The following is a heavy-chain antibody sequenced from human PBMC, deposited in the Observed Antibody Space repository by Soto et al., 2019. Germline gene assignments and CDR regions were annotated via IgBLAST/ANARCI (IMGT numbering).Heavy chain of an antibody. CDR1: GFTFNNAW. Sequence: GGSLRLSCAASGFTFNNAWMSWARQAPGKGLEWVGRIKSKTDGGTTDYAAPVKGRFTISRDDSKNKLYLQMTSLKIEDTAVYYCTSVVPVAMWAYYYYMDVWGKGTTVTVSS. CDR2: IKSKTDGGTT. J-gene: IGHJ6*03. V-gene: IGHV3-15*05. CDR3: TSVVPVAMWAYYYYMDV. D-gene: IGHD2-2*01.